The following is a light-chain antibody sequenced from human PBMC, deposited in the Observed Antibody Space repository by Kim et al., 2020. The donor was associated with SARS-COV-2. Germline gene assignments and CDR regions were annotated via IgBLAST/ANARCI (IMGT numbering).Light chain of an antibody. CDR1: QSVSSN. CDR2: GAS. V-gene: IGKV3-15*01. J-gene: IGKJ2*01. CDR3: QQYNNWPPYT. Sequence: EIVMTQSPATLSVSPGERATLSCRASQSVSSNLACYQQQPGQAPRLLIYGASTRATGIPARFSGSGSGTEFTLTISSLQSEDFAVYYCQQYNNWPPYTFGQGPSWRS.